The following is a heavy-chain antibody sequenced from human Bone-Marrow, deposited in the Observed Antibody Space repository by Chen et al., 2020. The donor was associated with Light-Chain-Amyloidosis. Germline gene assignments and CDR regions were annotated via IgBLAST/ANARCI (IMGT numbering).Heavy chain of an antibody. Sequence: QVQLVQSGAEVKKPGSSVKVSCKASGGTFSSYAISWVRQAPGQGLEWMGGIIPIFGTANYAQKFQGRVTLTADKSTSTAYMELSSLRSEDTAVYYCASAHYYGSGSYIYYYYGMDVWGQGTTVTVSS. CDR3: ASAHYYGSGSYIYYYYGMDV. CDR1: GGTFSSYA. J-gene: IGHJ6*02. CDR2: IIPIFGTA. D-gene: IGHD3-10*01. V-gene: IGHV1-69*06.